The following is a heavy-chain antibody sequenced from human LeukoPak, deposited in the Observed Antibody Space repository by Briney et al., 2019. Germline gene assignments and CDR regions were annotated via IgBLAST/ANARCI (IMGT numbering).Heavy chain of an antibody. V-gene: IGHV4-59*01. CDR3: AGDTAGSNAFDI. CDR2: IYYSGST. CDR1: GDSISSYY. D-gene: IGHD4-23*01. J-gene: IGHJ3*02. Sequence: PSETLSLTCTDSGDSISSYYWSWIRQPPGKGLEWIGYIYYSGSTNYNPSLKSRVTISVDTSMNQFSLKLSSVTAADTAVYYCAGDTAGSNAFDIWGQGTMVTVSS.